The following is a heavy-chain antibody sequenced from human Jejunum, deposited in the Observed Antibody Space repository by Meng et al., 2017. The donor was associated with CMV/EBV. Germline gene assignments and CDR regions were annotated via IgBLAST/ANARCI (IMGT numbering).Heavy chain of an antibody. CDR1: VGSLCISSYC. J-gene: IGHJ4*01. Sequence: QVQVQVADSGLAKASPTLSLTCTCSVGSLCISSYCLGWIRKPQGKGLEWMGNFSYSGRDSHTPSPLRRSTITLNTSTNQFSLGLSSVTAADTALYYCADDPAGSGTYYGIRYWGQGTLVTVSS. V-gene: IGHV4-39*07. CDR2: FSYSGRD. CDR3: ADDPAGSGTYYGIRY. D-gene: IGHD3-10*01.